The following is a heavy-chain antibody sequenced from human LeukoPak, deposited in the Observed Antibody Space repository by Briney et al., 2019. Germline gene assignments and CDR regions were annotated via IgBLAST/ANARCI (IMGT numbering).Heavy chain of an antibody. V-gene: IGHV3-30*18. J-gene: IGHJ4*02. D-gene: IGHD3-9*01. Sequence: GGSLRLSCAASGFTFSSYEMNWVRQAPGKGLEWVAVISYDGSNKYYADSVKGRFTISRDNSKNTLYLQMNSLRAEDTAVYYCAKDAIPLRYFDWFFDYWGQGTLVTVSS. CDR1: GFTFSSYE. CDR3: AKDAIPLRYFDWFFDY. CDR2: ISYDGSNK.